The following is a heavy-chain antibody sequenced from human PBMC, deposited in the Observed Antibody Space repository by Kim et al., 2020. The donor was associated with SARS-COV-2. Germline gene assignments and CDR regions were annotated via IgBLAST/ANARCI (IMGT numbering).Heavy chain of an antibody. CDR2: ISDDGNNK. CDR3: ARGGYRISWSIREAFDI. D-gene: IGHD6-13*01. Sequence: GGSLRLSCAASGFTFSDFAFHWVRQAPGKGLEWVAVISDDGNNKYDAESVKGRFTISRNNSKNTLYLQMNSLRAEDTAVYYCARGGYRISWSIREAFDIWGQETMVPVSS. CDR1: GFTFSDFA. J-gene: IGHJ3*02. V-gene: IGHV3-30*04.